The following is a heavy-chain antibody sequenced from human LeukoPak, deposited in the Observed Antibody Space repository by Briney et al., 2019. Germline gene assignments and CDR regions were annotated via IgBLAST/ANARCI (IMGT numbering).Heavy chain of an antibody. CDR3: ARDSRGWYGAFDI. CDR1: GFTFSSYA. D-gene: IGHD6-19*01. Sequence: GGSLRLSCAASGFTFSSYAMHWVRQAPGKGLEWVAVISYDGSNKYYADSVKGRFTISRDNSKNTLYLQMNSLRAEDTAVYYCARDSRGWYGAFDIRGQGTMVTVSS. J-gene: IGHJ3*02. V-gene: IGHV3-30*04. CDR2: ISYDGSNK.